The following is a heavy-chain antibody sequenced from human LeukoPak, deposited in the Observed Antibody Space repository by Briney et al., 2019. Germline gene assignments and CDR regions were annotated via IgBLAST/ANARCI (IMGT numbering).Heavy chain of an antibody. V-gene: IGHV3-13*01. Sequence: GGSLRLSCAASGFTFSSYDMHWVRQPTGKGLEWVSAIDTAGDTYYPDSMKGRFTISRENAKNSLYLQMNSLRAEDTAVYYCARSLRTMVRGPYYYYYYMDVWGKGTTVTVSS. CDR2: IDTAGDT. CDR1: GFTFSSYD. CDR3: ARSLRTMVRGPYYYYYYMDV. D-gene: IGHD3-10*01. J-gene: IGHJ6*03.